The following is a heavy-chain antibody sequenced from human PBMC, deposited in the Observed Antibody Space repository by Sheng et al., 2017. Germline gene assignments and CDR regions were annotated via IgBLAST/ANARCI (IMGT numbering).Heavy chain of an antibody. D-gene: IGHD3-22*01. CDR3: ARHVGRITMIGYAFDI. J-gene: IGHJ3*02. V-gene: IGHV4-34*01. CDR1: GGSFSGYY. Sequence: QVQLQQWGAGLLKPSETLSLTCAVYGGSFSGYYWSWIRQPPGKGLEWIGEINHSGSTNYNPSLKSRVTISVDTSKNQFSLKLSSVTAADTAVYYCARHVGRITMIGYAFDIWGQGTMVTVSS. CDR2: INHSGST.